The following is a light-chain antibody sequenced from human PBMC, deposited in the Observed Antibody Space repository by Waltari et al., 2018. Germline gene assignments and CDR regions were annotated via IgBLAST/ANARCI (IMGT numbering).Light chain of an antibody. V-gene: IGLV2-14*03. CDR3: SSHTSASTYV. J-gene: IGLJ1*01. CDR1: SSDVGGYKY. Sequence: QSALTPPASVYGSPGQSITISCAGTSSDVGGYKYVSWYLHHPGKAPKLLIYDVSKRPSGVSDRFSGSKSGNTASLTISGLQPEDEAEYYCSSHTSASTYVFGTGTKVTVL. CDR2: DVS.